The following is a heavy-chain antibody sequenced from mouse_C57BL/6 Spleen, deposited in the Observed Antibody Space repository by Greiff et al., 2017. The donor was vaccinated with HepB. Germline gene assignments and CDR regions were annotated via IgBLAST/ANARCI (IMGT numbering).Heavy chain of an antibody. J-gene: IGHJ2*01. CDR3: ARLLRWVDY. D-gene: IGHD1-1*01. V-gene: IGHV7-3*01. CDR2: IRNKANGYTT. CDR1: GFTFTDYY. Sequence: EVKLVESGGGLVQPGGSLSLSCAASGFTFTDYYMSWVRQPPGKALEWLGFIRNKANGYTTEYNASVKGRFTISRDNSQSILYLQMNALRAEDSATYYGARLLRWVDYWGQGTTLTVSS.